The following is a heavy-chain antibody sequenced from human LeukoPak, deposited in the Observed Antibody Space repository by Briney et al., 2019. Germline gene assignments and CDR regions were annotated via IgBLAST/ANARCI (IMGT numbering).Heavy chain of an antibody. CDR2: IIPILGIA. V-gene: IGHV1-69*04. J-gene: IGHJ4*02. D-gene: IGHD1-1*01. Sequence: GASVKVSCKASVGTFSSYAISWVRQAPGQGLEWMGRIIPILGIANYARKFQGRVTITADKSTSTAYMELSSLRAEDTAVYYCARDQERQDWGQGTLVTVSS. CDR1: VGTFSSYA. CDR3: ARDQERQD.